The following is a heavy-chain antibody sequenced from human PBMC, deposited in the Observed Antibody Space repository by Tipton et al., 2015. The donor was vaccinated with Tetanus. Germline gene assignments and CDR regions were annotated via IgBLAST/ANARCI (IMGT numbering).Heavy chain of an antibody. CDR3: ARLVKQWLVPEDY. D-gene: IGHD6-19*01. CDR2: NGGYNGDT. CDR1: GYSFTTYG. V-gene: IGHV1-18*01. Sequence: QSGAEVKKPGASVKVSCRASGYSFTTYGINWVRQAPGQGLEWLGWNGGYNGDTKYAQKFQGRVTMTPDTSANTAYMELRSLRSDDTAVYFCARLVKQWLVPEDYWGQGTLVTVSS. J-gene: IGHJ4*02.